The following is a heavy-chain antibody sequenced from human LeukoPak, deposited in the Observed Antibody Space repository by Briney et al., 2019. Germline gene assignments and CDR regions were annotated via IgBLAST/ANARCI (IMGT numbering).Heavy chain of an antibody. CDR1: GITFSTFA. J-gene: IGHJ3*02. CDR2: LSRDGANT. V-gene: IGHV3-23*01. D-gene: IGHD6-13*01. CDR3: AKPTMAAAGTDWIDAFDI. Sequence: PGGSLRLSCVASGITFSTFALTWVRQAPGKGLEWVSALSRDGANTYYADSAKGRFTISRDNANNLLYLQMDSLRAEDTAVYYCAKPTMAAAGTDWIDAFDIWGQGTMVTVSS.